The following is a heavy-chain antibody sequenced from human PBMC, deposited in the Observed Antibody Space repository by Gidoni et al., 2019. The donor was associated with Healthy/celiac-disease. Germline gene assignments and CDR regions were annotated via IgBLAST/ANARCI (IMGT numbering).Heavy chain of an antibody. Sequence: EVQLLESGGGLVQPGGSLRLSCAASGFTFRRYAMNWVRQAPGKGLEWVSAISGSGGSTYYADSVKGRFTISRDNSKNTLYLQMNSLRAEDTAVYYCAKEGYGGNFNDAFDIWGQGTMVTVSS. V-gene: IGHV3-23*01. CDR1: GFTFRRYA. J-gene: IGHJ3*02. CDR3: AKEGYGGNFNDAFDI. D-gene: IGHD4-17*01. CDR2: ISGSGGST.